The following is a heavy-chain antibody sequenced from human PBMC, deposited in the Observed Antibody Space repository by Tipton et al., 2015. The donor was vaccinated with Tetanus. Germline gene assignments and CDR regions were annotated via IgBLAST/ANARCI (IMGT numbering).Heavy chain of an antibody. Sequence: TLSLTCTISGGSISRYYWAWIRQTPGKGLEWIGYIDYNGSTKYNPSLRSRVTLSLDTSKNQISMRLTSVTAADTAVYYCARATEHDIMTGYDNWGPGTQVTVSS. J-gene: IGHJ4*02. CDR3: ARATEHDIMTGYDN. CDR1: GGSISRYY. V-gene: IGHV4-59*01. CDR2: IDYNGST. D-gene: IGHD3-9*01.